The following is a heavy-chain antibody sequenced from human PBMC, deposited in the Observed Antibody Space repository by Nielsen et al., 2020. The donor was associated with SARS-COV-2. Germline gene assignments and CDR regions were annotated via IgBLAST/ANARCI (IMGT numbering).Heavy chain of an antibody. CDR3: AKDKLLPKEYYYGMDV. V-gene: IGHV3-23*01. Sequence: GESLKISCAASGFTFSSYAMSWVRQAPGKGLEWVSAISGSGGSTCYADSVKGRSTISRDNSKNTLYLQMNSLRAEDTAVYYCAKDKLLPKEYYYGMDVWGQGTTVTVSS. J-gene: IGHJ6*02. D-gene: IGHD2-15*01. CDR1: GFTFSSYA. CDR2: ISGSGGST.